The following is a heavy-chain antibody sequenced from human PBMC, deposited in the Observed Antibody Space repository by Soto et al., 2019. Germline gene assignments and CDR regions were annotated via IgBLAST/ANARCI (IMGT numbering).Heavy chain of an antibody. CDR2: INPNSGAQ. D-gene: IGHD3-3*01. V-gene: IGHV1-2*02. CDR3: RREVPCRFLEWPVVEGIDV. Sequence: GASVKVSCKASGYIFTDYYMNWVRQAPGQGLEWMGGINPNSGAQNYDQQFKGGVTMTRAQSISQAYMELSRLRTADTAVYYCRREVPCRFLEWPVVEGIDVWGQGTPVTVSS. CDR1: GYIFTDYY. J-gene: IGHJ6*02.